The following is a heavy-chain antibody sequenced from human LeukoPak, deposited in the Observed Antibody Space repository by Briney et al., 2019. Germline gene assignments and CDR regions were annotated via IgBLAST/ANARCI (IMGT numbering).Heavy chain of an antibody. V-gene: IGHV3-53*01. CDR3: AKESGYSYGRSFDY. D-gene: IGHD5-18*01. J-gene: IGHJ4*02. CDR1: GLTVSDNY. Sequence: GVSLRLSCAASGLTVSDNYMNWVRQAPGRGLEWVSLLYADGSTYYADSVKGRFTTSRDNSKNTLYLQMNSLRAEDTAVYYCAKESGYSYGRSFDYWGQGTLVTVSS. CDR2: LYADGST.